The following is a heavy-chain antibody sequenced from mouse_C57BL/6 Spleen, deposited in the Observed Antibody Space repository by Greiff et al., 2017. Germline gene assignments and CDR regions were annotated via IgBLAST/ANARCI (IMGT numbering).Heavy chain of an antibody. V-gene: IGHV5-6*01. CDR1: GFTFSSYG. Sequence: EVQRVESGGDLVKPGGSLKLSCAASGFTFSSYGMSWVRQTPDKRLEWVATISSGGSYTYYPDSVKGRFTISRDNAKNTLYLQMSSLKSEDTAMYYCARKVITTVLDYWGQGTTLTVSS. CDR2: ISSGGSYT. CDR3: ARKVITTVLDY. J-gene: IGHJ2*01. D-gene: IGHD1-1*01.